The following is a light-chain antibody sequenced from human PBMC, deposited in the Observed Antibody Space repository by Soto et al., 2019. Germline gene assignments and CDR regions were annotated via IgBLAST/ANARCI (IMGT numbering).Light chain of an antibody. V-gene: IGKV2-30*02. CDR1: QILPRSNGYNY. Sequence: DIVMTQSPLSLPVTPGEPASISCRSIQILPRSNGYNYFSWFQQRPGRSPRRLIYKVSNRDSGVPARFSGSGSGTDFALKISRVEAEDVGVYYCMQGTHWPITFGQGTRLEIK. CDR2: KVS. J-gene: IGKJ5*01. CDR3: MQGTHWPIT.